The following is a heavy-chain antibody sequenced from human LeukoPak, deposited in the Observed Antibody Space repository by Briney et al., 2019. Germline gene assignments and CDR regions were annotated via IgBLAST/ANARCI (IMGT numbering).Heavy chain of an antibody. CDR2: IYHSGST. CDR1: GGSISSGGYY. Sequence: SETLSLTCTVSGGSISSGGYYWSWIRQPPGKGLEWIGYIYHSGSTYYNPSLKSRVTISVDRSKNQFSLKLSSVTAADTAVYYCARVSNQYSSSWYSDYWGQGTLVTVSS. J-gene: IGHJ4*02. V-gene: IGHV4-30-2*01. CDR3: ARVSNQYSSSWYSDY. D-gene: IGHD6-13*01.